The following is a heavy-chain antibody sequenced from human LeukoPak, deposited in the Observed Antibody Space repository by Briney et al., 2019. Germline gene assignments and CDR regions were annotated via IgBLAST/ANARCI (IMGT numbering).Heavy chain of an antibody. CDR3: ARAPYYSPLYCSSASCYSFNGLDI. Sequence: PSETLSLTCTVSGGSISNGDYYWSWIRQPPGKGLEWIGYIYYSGTMYYNPSLKSRLTMSVDTSKNQFSLKLSSVTAADTAVYYCARAPYYSPLYCSSASCYSFNGLDIGGQGTKVTVSS. J-gene: IGHJ3*01. CDR2: IYYSGTM. D-gene: IGHD2-2*02. V-gene: IGHV4-30-4*08. CDR1: GGSISNGDYY.